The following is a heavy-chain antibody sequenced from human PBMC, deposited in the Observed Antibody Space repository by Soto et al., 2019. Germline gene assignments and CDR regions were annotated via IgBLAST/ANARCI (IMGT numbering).Heavy chain of an antibody. V-gene: IGHV4-59*08. J-gene: IGHJ5*02. Sequence: SETLSLTCTVSGGSISSYYWSWIRQPPGKGLEWIGYIYYSGSTNYNPSLKSRVTISVDTSKNQFSLKLSSVTAADTAVYYCARQAQLDQLLLNWFDPWGQGTLVTVSS. CDR2: IYYSGST. CDR3: ARQAQLDQLLLNWFDP. CDR1: GGSISSYY. D-gene: IGHD2-2*01.